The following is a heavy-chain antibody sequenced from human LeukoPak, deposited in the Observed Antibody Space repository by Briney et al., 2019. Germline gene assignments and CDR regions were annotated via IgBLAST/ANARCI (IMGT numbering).Heavy chain of an antibody. CDR2: IYYSGST. Sequence: SETLSLTCTVSGGSISSYYWSWIRQPPGKGLEWIGYIYYSGSTNYNPSLKSRVTISVDTSKNQFSLKLSSVTAADTAVYYCARARTRMNTVDYWGQGTLVTVSS. D-gene: IGHD4-17*01. CDR3: ARARTRMNTVDY. V-gene: IGHV4-59*01. J-gene: IGHJ4*02. CDR1: GGSISSYY.